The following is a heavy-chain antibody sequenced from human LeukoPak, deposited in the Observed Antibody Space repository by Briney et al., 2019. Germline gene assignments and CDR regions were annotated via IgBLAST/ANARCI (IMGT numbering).Heavy chain of an antibody. Sequence: ASVKVSCKASGGTFSSYAISWVRQAPGQGLEWMGRIIPIFGTANYAQKSQGRVTITTDESTSTAYMELSSLRSEDTAVYYCARDPGTYTGAFDIWGQGTMVTVSA. CDR1: GGTFSSYA. V-gene: IGHV1-69*05. CDR2: IIPIFGTA. CDR3: ARDPGTYTGAFDI. D-gene: IGHD3-10*01. J-gene: IGHJ3*02.